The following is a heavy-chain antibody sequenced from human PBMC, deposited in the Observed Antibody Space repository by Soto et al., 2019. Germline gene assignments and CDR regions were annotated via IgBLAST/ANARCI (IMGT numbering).Heavy chain of an antibody. Sequence: QVQLVESGGGVVQPGRSLRLSCAASGFTFSSYAMHWVRQAPGKGLGWVAVISYDGSNKYYADSVKGRFTISRDNPKNALDLQRSSLRAADTAVYYCARVPSSSGRAHFDDWGQGTLVTVSS. V-gene: IGHV3-30-3*01. CDR3: ARVPSSSGRAHFDD. D-gene: IGHD2-15*01. J-gene: IGHJ4*02. CDR1: GFTFSSYA. CDR2: ISYDGSNK.